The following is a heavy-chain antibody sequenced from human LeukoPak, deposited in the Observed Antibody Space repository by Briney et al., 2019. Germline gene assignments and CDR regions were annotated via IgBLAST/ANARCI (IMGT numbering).Heavy chain of an antibody. J-gene: IGHJ4*02. CDR1: GFTFRNYE. CDR3: ARADMAVAPVFDY. Sequence: PGGSLRLSCAASGFTFRNYELNWVRQAPGKGLEWISYISNSGSTIYYADSVRGRFTISRDNARNSLYLQMNSLRAEDTAVYYCARADMAVAPVFDYWGQATLATVSS. V-gene: IGHV3-48*03. CDR2: ISNSGSTI. D-gene: IGHD2-15*01.